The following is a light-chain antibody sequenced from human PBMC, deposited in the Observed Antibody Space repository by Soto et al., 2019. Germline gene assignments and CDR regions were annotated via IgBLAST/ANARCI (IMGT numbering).Light chain of an antibody. V-gene: IGLV2-14*01. CDR2: DVS. J-gene: IGLJ1*01. Sequence: QSALTQPASVSGSPGQSITISCTGTSSDVGGYNCVSWYQQHPGKAPKLIIYDVSSRPSGISNRFSGSKSGNTASLTISGLQAEDEADYYCSSYTSSSTLLFGTGTQLTVL. CDR3: SSYTSSSTLL. CDR1: SSDVGGYNC.